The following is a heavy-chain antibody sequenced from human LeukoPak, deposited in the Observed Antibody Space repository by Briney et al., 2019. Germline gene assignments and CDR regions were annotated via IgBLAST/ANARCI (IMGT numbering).Heavy chain of an antibody. CDR1: GGSFSSYY. D-gene: IGHD2-21*01. CDR2: VSYTGNT. J-gene: IGHJ6*02. V-gene: IGHV4-59*08. CDR3: ARHGAGSSFHYYYGVDV. Sequence: SETLSLTCTVSGGSFSSYYWSWLRQSPGKGLEWIGYVSYTGNTKYNPSLKSRVTISVETSKNQFSLKLSSVTAADTAVYYCARHGAGSSFHYYYGVDVWGQGTTVTVS.